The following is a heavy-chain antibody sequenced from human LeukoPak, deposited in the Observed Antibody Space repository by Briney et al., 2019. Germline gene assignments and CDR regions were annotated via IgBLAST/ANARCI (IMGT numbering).Heavy chain of an antibody. J-gene: IGHJ4*02. CDR2: ISTNGHNA. CDR3: ARYYGDYVFDY. D-gene: IGHD4-17*01. V-gene: IGHV3-23*01. CDR1: GFTFSTYG. Sequence: GGSLRLSCAASGFTFSTYGMGWVRQAPGKGPEWVAAISTNGHNAYYPDSVKGRFTISRDNSKNTLYLQMNSLRAEDTAVYYCARYYGDYVFDYWGQGTLVTVSS.